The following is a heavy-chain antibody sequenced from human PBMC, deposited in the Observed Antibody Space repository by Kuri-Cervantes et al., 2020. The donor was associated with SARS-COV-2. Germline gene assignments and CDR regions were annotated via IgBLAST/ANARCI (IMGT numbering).Heavy chain of an antibody. J-gene: IGHJ4*02. D-gene: IGHD1-1*01. CDR2: IYYTGST. V-gene: IGHV4-39*01. CDR3: ARRRGAITGPGGYFDY. Sequence: SETLSLTCTVSGGSISSSSSYFWGWIRQPPGSGLEFIGNIYYTGSTYHNPSLQSRVTISVDTSKKQFSLKLRSVTAADTAIYYCARRRGAITGPGGYFDYWGQGALVTVSS. CDR1: GGSISSSSSYF.